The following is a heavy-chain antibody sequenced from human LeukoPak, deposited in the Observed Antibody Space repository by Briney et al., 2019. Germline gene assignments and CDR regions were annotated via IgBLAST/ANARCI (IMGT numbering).Heavy chain of an antibody. CDR1: GGSFSGYY. D-gene: IGHD3-10*01. J-gene: IGHJ4*02. Sequence: PETLSLTCAVYGGSFSGYYWSWIRQPPGKGLEWIGEINHSGSTNYNPSLKSRVTISVDTSKNQFSLKLSSVTAADTAVYYCARRKGIAVRGAPYFDYWGQGTLVTVSS. CDR2: INHSGST. CDR3: ARRKGIAVRGAPYFDY. V-gene: IGHV4-34*01.